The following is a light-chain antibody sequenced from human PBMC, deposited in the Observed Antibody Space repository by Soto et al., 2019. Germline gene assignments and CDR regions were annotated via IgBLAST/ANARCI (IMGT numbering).Light chain of an antibody. CDR2: SNN. J-gene: IGLJ1*01. V-gene: IGLV1-44*01. Sequence: QPVLTQPPSASGTPGQRVTISCSGSSYNIGSNTVNWYQQLPGTAHKLLIYSNNQPPSGVPDRFSGSKSGTSASLAISGLQSEDEADYYCAAWDDSLNGLYVFGTGTKVTVL. CDR1: SYNIGSNT. CDR3: AAWDDSLNGLYV.